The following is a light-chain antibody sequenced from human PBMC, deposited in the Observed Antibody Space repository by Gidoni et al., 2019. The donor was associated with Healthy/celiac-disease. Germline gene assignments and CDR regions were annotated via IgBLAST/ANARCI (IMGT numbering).Light chain of an antibody. CDR3: QQYGSSPL. J-gene: IGKJ5*01. Sequence: TLSLSPGERATLSCRASQSVSSSYLAWYQQKPGQAPRLLIYGASSRATGIPDRLSGSGSGTDFTLTISRLEPEDFAVYYCQQYGSSPLFGQGTRLEIK. CDR1: QSVSSSY. CDR2: GAS. V-gene: IGKV3-20*01.